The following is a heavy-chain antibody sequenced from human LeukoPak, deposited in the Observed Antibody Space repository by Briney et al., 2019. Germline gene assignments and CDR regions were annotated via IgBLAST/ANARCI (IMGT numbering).Heavy chain of an antibody. J-gene: IGHJ4*02. CDR2: ISGSGGST. Sequence: GGSLRLSCAASGFTFSSYAMSWVRQAPGKGLEWVSAISGSGGSTYYADSVKGRFTISRDNSKNTLYLQMNSLRAEDTAVNYCAKANHLYCSSTSCYVDYWGQGTLVTVSS. V-gene: IGHV3-23*01. CDR3: AKANHLYCSSTSCYVDY. D-gene: IGHD2-2*01. CDR1: GFTFSSYA.